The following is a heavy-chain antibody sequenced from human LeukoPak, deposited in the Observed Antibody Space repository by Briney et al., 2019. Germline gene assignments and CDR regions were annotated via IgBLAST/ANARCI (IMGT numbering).Heavy chain of an antibody. CDR2: INHSGST. J-gene: IGHJ1*01. CDR3: ARRRYYDGSGYLE. Sequence: PSETPSLTCAVYGGSFSDYYWSWIRQPPGKGLEWIGEINHSGSTNYNPSLKSRVTISVDTSKNQFSLNLRSVTAADTAVYYCARRRYYDGSGYLEWGQGTLLSVSS. CDR1: GGSFSDYY. V-gene: IGHV4-34*01. D-gene: IGHD3-22*01.